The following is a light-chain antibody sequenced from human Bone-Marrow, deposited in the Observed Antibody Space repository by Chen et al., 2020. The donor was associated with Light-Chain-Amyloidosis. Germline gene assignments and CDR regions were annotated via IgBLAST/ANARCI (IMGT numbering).Light chain of an antibody. J-gene: IGLJ1*01. CDR3: SSYTITNTLV. CDR1: SSDVGGDNH. CDR2: EVT. Sequence: QSALTQPASVSGSPGQSITISCTGTSSDVGGDNHVSWHQQHPDNAPKLMIYEVTNRPSWVPDRFSGSKSDNTASLTISGLQTEDEDDYFCSSYTITNTLVFGSGTRVTVL. V-gene: IGLV2-14*01.